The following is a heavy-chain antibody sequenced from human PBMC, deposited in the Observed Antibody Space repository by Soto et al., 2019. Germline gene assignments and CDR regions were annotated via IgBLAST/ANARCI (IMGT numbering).Heavy chain of an antibody. Sequence: PGGSLRLSCAASGFICSSYDMSWVRQAPGKGLEWVSTILVDGRTFYVDSVKGRFTISRDSSKNTVYLQMNSLTAGDTALYYCAKATATGGGAFDICGKGTRVTVS. CDR3: AKATATGGGAFDI. J-gene: IGHJ3*02. D-gene: IGHD2-8*02. CDR1: GFICSSYD. V-gene: IGHV3-23*01. CDR2: ILVDGRT.